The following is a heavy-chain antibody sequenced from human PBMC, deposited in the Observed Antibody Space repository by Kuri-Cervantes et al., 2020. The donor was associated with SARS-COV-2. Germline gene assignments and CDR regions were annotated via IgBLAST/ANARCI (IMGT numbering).Heavy chain of an antibody. CDR1: GYTLTELS. CDR3: ASCNIVATHGLYYYYYMDV. Sequence: ASVKVSCKVSGYTLTELSMHWVRQAPGKGLEWMGGFDPEDGETIYAQKFQGRVTMTEDTSTDTAYMELSSLRSEDTAVYYCASCNIVATHGLYYYYYMDVWGKGTTVTVSS. CDR2: FDPEDGET. V-gene: IGHV1-24*01. D-gene: IGHD5-12*01. J-gene: IGHJ6*03.